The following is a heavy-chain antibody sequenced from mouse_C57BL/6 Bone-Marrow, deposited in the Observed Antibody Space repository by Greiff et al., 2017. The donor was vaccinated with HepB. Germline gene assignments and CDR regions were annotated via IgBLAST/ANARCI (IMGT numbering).Heavy chain of an antibody. J-gene: IGHJ3*01. CDR1: GFNIKDDY. V-gene: IGHV14-4*01. D-gene: IGHD4-1*01. CDR2: IDPEDGDT. Sequence: EVQLQQSGAELVRPGASVKLSCTASGFNIKDDYMHWVKQRPEQGLEWIGWIDPEDGDTEYASKFQGKATITADTSSNTAYLQLSSLTSEDTAVYYCTTPTGNRGFAYWGQGTLVTVSA. CDR3: TTPTGNRGFAY.